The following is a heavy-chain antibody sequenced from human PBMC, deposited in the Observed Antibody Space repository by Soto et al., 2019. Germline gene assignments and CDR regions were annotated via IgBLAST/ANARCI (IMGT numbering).Heavy chain of an antibody. Sequence: ASVKVSCKASGYTFTSYGISWVRQAPGQGLEWMGWISAYNGNTNYAQKLQGRVTMTTDTSTSTAYLELRSLSSDDTALFYCARVPYDFWSGYSPDWFDPWGQGTLVTVSS. CDR2: ISAYNGNT. J-gene: IGHJ5*02. CDR3: ARVPYDFWSGYSPDWFDP. D-gene: IGHD3-3*01. CDR1: GYTFTSYG. V-gene: IGHV1-18*01.